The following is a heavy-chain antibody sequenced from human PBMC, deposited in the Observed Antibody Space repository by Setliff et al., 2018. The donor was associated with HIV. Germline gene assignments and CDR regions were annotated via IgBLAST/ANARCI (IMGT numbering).Heavy chain of an antibody. CDR3: VSHLFGSSPPGTD. D-gene: IGHD6-13*01. V-gene: IGHV3-48*03. CDR2: ISSSTSTI. J-gene: IGHJ4*02. Sequence: GGSLRLSCAASELTFSTHAIHWVRQAPGKGLECVSHISSSTSTIYYADSVKGRFTISRDNTKNSLYLQMNSLRAEDTAVYYCVSHLFGSSPPGTDWGQGTVVTVSS. CDR1: ELTFSTHA.